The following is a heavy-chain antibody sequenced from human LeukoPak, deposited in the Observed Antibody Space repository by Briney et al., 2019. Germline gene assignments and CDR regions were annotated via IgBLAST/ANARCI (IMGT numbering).Heavy chain of an antibody. J-gene: IGHJ6*04. CDR1: GYTFTSYA. CDR3: ARFMVRGYYYGMDV. D-gene: IGHD3-10*01. V-gene: IGHV1-3*01. CDR2: INAGNGNT. Sequence: ASVKVSCKASGYTFTSYAMHWVRRAPGQRLEWMGWINAGNGNTKYSQKFQGRVTITRDTSASTAYMELSSLRSEDTAVYYCARFMVRGYYYGMDVWGKGTTVTVSS.